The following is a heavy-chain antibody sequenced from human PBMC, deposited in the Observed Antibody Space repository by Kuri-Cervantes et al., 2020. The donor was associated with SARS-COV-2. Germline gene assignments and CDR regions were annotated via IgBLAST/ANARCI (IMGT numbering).Heavy chain of an antibody. CDR2: IGTSGTTK. V-gene: IGHV3-11*04. Sequence: GGSLRLSCAASGFIFSDYYMTWIRQAPGKGLEWVSNIGTSGTTKYYADSVKGRFTISRDNAKNSLYLQMNSLRAEDTAVYYCARDARGYCSSTSCSYFDLWGRGTLVTVSS. D-gene: IGHD2-2*01. CDR3: ARDARGYCSSTSCSYFDL. CDR1: GFIFSDYY. J-gene: IGHJ2*01.